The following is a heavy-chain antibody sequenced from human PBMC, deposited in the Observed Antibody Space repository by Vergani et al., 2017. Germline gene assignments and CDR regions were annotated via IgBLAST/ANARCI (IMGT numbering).Heavy chain of an antibody. Sequence: QVQLVHSGAEVKKPGASVKVSCKASGYTFTSYGISWVRQAPGQGLEWMGWISAYNGNTKYSQKFQGRVTITRDTSASTAYMELSSLRSEDTAVYYCARDSVAEAFDIWGQGTMVTVSS. CDR2: ISAYNGNT. CDR3: ARDSVAEAFDI. D-gene: IGHD6-19*01. V-gene: IGHV1-18*04. J-gene: IGHJ3*02. CDR1: GYTFTSYG.